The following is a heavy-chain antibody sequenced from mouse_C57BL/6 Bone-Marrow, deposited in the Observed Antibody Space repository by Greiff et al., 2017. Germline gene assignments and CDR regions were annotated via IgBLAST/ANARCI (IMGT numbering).Heavy chain of an antibody. CDR3: TPYYYGSSYSFDY. CDR1: GFNIKDDY. Sequence: EVQLQQSGAELVRPGASVKLSCTASGFNIKDDYMHWVKQRPEQGLEWIGWIDPENGDTESASKFQGKATITADTSSNTAYLQLSSLTSEDTAVYYCTPYYYGSSYSFDYWGQGTTLTVSS. J-gene: IGHJ2*01. V-gene: IGHV14-4*01. D-gene: IGHD1-1*01. CDR2: IDPENGDT.